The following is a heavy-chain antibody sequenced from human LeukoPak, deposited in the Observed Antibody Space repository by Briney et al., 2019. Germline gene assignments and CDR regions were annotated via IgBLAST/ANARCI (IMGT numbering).Heavy chain of an antibody. CDR3: ARLPPKVAHYGMDV. CDR1: GYTFTSYG. V-gene: IGHV1-18*01. D-gene: IGHD5-12*01. CDR2: ISAYNGNT. J-gene: IGHJ6*02. Sequence: ASVKVSCKASGYTFTSYGISWVRQAPEQVLEWMGWISAYNGNTNYAQKLQGRVTMTTDTSTSTAYMELRSLRSDDTAVYYCARLPPKVAHYGMDVWGQGTTVTVSS.